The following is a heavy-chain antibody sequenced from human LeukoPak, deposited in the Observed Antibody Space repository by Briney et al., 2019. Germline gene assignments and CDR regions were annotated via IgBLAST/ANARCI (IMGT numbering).Heavy chain of an antibody. CDR3: AKGGEWLVASAYYYYYMDV. J-gene: IGHJ6*03. D-gene: IGHD6-19*01. Sequence: TGGSLRLSCAASGFTFSSYWMHWVRQAPGKGLVWVSRINSDGSSTSYADSVKGRFTISRDNSKNTLYLQMNSLRAEDTAVYYCAKGGEWLVASAYYYYYMDVWGKGTTVTISS. CDR2: INSDGSST. V-gene: IGHV3-74*01. CDR1: GFTFSSYW.